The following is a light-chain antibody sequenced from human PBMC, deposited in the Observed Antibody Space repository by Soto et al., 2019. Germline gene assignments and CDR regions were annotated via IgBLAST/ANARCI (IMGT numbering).Light chain of an antibody. CDR3: ISYTSINTYV. V-gene: IGLV2-14*03. Sequence: QSVLTQPASVSGSPGQSITISCTGTSSDVGGYNYVSWYQQHPGKAPKLVIHDVTNRPSGVSSRFSGSKSGNTASLTISGLQAEDEADYYCISYTSINTYVFGTGTKLTVL. CDR1: SSDVGGYNY. J-gene: IGLJ1*01. CDR2: DVT.